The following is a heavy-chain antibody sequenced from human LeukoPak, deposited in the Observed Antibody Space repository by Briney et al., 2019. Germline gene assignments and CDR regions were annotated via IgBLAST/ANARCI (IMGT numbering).Heavy chain of an antibody. D-gene: IGHD2-15*01. CDR3: ARQGYCSGGSCYPTNPFDY. Sequence: GESLKISCKGSGYRFTSYWIGWVRQMPGKGPEWMGITHPGDSDTRYSPSFQGQVTISADKSISTAYLQWSSLKASDTAMYYCARQGYCSGGSCYPTNPFDYWGQGTLVTVSS. CDR1: GYRFTSYW. V-gene: IGHV5-51*01. J-gene: IGHJ4*02. CDR2: THPGDSDT.